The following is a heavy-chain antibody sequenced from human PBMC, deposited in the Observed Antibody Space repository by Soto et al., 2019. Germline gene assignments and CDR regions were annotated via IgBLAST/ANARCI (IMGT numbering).Heavy chain of an antibody. Sequence: ASVKVSCKASGYAFTSYAMHWVRQAPGQRLEWMGWINAGNGNTKYSQKFQGRVTITRDTSASTAYMELSSLRSEDTAVYYCATAIADDAFDIWGRGTMVTVSS. CDR2: INAGNGNT. D-gene: IGHD2-2*01. CDR3: ATAIADDAFDI. V-gene: IGHV1-3*01. J-gene: IGHJ3*02. CDR1: GYAFTSYA.